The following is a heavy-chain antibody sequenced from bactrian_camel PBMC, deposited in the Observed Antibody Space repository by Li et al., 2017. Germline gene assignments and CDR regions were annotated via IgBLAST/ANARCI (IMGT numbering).Heavy chain of an antibody. J-gene: IGHJ4*01. D-gene: IGHD5*01. CDR2: IRSDGIA. Sequence: HVQLVESGGGSVQAGGALKLSCEASSYVFNSCGMGWYRQAPGKERELIATIRSDGIASYAESVKGRFTISIDNAKSTLYLQMNNLRADDTAMYYCAIGLFADFGLGRGTQVTVS. CDR1: SYVFNSCG. V-gene: IGHV3S53*01.